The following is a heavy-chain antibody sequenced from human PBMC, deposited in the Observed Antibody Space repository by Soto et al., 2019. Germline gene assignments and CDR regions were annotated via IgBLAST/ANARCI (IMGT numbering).Heavy chain of an antibody. CDR3: VRSVPAATWAYNGMDV. CDR1: GGSVESSSC. Sequence: QVRLKESGPGLVKPSGTLSLTCAVSGGSVESSSCWSWVRQAPGKGLEWIGEIYHSVTFNYNPSLASRVSVSVDKSTNQFSLNLISVTAADTAVYYCVRSVPAATWAYNGMDVWGQGTTVTVSS. D-gene: IGHD2-15*01. CDR2: IYHSVTF. V-gene: IGHV4-4*02. J-gene: IGHJ6*02.